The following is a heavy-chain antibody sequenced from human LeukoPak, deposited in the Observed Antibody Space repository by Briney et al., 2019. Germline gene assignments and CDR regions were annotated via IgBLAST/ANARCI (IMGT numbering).Heavy chain of an antibody. V-gene: IGHV5-51*01. CDR2: IYPGDSDT. J-gene: IGHJ4*02. D-gene: IGHD4-17*01. Sequence: GESLKISCKGSGYSLTSYWIGWVRQMPGKGLGWMGIIYPGDSDTRYSPSFQGQVTISADKSISTAYLQWSSLKASDTAMYYCARSDDYGKYTFDYWGQGTLVTVSP. CDR1: GYSLTSYW. CDR3: ARSDDYGKYTFDY.